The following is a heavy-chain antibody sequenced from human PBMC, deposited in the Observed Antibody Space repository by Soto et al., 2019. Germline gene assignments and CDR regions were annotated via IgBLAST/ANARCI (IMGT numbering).Heavy chain of an antibody. CDR1: GFTFSSYG. CDR2: SSGGGGNT. Sequence: EVQLLGSGGGLVQPGGSLRLSCAASGFTFSSYGMNWVRQAPGKWLEWVSGSSGGGGNTHDADSVRGRFTISRDNSKNSLYLQMNSLRAEDTAAYYCAKPSPYSNSWYGFAHWGPGTLVTVSS. CDR3: AKPSPYSNSWYGFAH. V-gene: IGHV3-23*01. D-gene: IGHD6-13*01. J-gene: IGHJ4*02.